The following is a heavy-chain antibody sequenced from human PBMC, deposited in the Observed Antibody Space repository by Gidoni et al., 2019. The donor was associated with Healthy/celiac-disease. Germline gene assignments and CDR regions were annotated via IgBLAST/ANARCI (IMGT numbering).Heavy chain of an antibody. CDR2: IYTSGST. V-gene: IGHV4-61*02. J-gene: IGHJ5*02. CDR1: GGSISSGSYY. CDR3: ARDRATAINWFDP. D-gene: IGHD2-21*02. Sequence: VQLQESGPGLVKPSQTLSLTGRDSGGSISSGSYYRSWHRQPAGKGLEWIGRIYTSGSTNYNPSLTSRVTISVDTSKNQFSLKLSSVTAADTAVYSCARDRATAINWFDPWGQGTLVTVSS.